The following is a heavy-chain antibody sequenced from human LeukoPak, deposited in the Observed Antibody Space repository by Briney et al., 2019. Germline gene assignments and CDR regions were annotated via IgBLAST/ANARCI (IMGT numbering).Heavy chain of an antibody. CDR2: INPSSGGT. V-gene: IGHV1-2*06. J-gene: IGHJ4*02. D-gene: IGHD6-13*01. CDR1: GYTSTGYY. Sequence: ASVKVSCKASGYTSTGYYMHWVRQAPGQGLEWMGRINPSSGGTNYAQKFQGRVTMTRDTSISTAYMELSRLRSDDTAVYYCARGSSSSWYFLDYWGQGTLVTVSS. CDR3: ARGSSSSWYFLDY.